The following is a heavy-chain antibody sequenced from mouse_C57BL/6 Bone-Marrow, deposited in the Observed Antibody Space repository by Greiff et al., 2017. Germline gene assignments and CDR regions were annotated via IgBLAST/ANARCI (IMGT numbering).Heavy chain of an antibody. Sequence: VQLVESGAELARPGASVKLSCKASGYTFTSYGISWVKQRTGQGLEWIGEIYPRSGNTYYNEKFKGKATLTADKSSSTAYMELRSLTSEDSAVYFCARSDYYGKGFDYWGQGTTLTVSS. V-gene: IGHV1-81*01. CDR2: IYPRSGNT. CDR3: ARSDYYGKGFDY. CDR1: GYTFTSYG. J-gene: IGHJ2*01. D-gene: IGHD1-1*01.